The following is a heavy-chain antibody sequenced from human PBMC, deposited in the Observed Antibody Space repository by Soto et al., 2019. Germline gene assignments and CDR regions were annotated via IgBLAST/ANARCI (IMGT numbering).Heavy chain of an antibody. V-gene: IGHV3-23*01. CDR3: ASRSSGWYFDY. CDR1: GVTFSSYA. Sequence: GGSLRLSCAASGVTFSSYAMNWVRQAPGKGLEWVSVISGSGGSTYYADSVKGRFTISRDNSKNTLYLQMNSLRVEDTAVYYCASRSSGWYFDYWGQGTLVTVSS. J-gene: IGHJ4*02. CDR2: ISGSGGST. D-gene: IGHD6-19*01.